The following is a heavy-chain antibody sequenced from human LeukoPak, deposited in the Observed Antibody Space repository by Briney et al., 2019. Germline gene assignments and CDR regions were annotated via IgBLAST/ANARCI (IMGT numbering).Heavy chain of an antibody. V-gene: IGHV1-69*05. CDR3: ARASYYYDSSGYPTYFDY. D-gene: IGHD3-22*01. J-gene: IGHJ4*02. CDR2: IIPIFGTA. CDR1: GGTFSSYA. Sequence: SVKVSCKASGGTFSSYAISWVRQATGQGLEWMGRIIPIFGTANYAQKFQGRVTITTDESTSTAYMELSSLRSEDTAVYYCARASYYYDSSGYPTYFDYWGQGTLVTVSS.